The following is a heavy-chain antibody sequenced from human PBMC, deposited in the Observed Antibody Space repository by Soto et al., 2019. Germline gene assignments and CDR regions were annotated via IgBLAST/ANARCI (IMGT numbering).Heavy chain of an antibody. D-gene: IGHD1-1*01. Sequence: QVQLVQSGAEVRKPGASVKVSCNASGYTFSSHGIIWVRQAPGQGLEWMGWISGYNGNAKYAQRFQGRVTMTTDTSTSTVYMDLRSLGSDDSAVYYCAREGSYGWNDCWGQGTLVTVSS. CDR2: ISGYNGNA. V-gene: IGHV1-18*01. CDR1: GYTFSSHG. CDR3: AREGSYGWNDC. J-gene: IGHJ4*02.